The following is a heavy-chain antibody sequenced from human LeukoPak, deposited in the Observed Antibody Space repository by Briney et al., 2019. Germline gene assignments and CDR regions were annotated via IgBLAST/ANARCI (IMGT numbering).Heavy chain of an antibody. CDR3: AKGNTYYYDSSGQ. D-gene: IGHD3-22*01. CDR1: AFTFSSFA. J-gene: IGHJ4*02. V-gene: IGHV3-23*01. CDR2: ISGSGGST. Sequence: GGSLTLSCAASAFTFSSFAMSWVRQAPGQGREGVSAISGSGGSTYYADSVRGRFTIYRYNSKNTLYLQMNRLRAADTSVSYFAKGNTYYYDSSGQWGQGTLVTVSS.